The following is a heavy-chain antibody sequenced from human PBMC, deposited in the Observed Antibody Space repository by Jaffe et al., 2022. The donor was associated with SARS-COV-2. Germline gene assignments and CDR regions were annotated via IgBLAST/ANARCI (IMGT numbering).Heavy chain of an antibody. Sequence: EVQLLESGGGLVQPGGSLRLSCAASGFTFSSYAMSWVRQAPGKGLEWVSAISGSGGSTYYADSVKGRFTISRDNSKNTLYLQMNSLRAEDTAVYYCAKDHCSSTSCLHYYYGMDVWGQGTTVTVSS. CDR1: GFTFSSYA. V-gene: IGHV3-23*01. D-gene: IGHD2-2*01. J-gene: IGHJ6*02. CDR3: AKDHCSSTSCLHYYYGMDV. CDR2: ISGSGGST.